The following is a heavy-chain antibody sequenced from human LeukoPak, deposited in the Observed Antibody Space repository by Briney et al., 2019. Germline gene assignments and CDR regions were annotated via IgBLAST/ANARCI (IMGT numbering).Heavy chain of an antibody. D-gene: IGHD1-14*01. CDR1: GYTFTDRY. CDR2: INPNGGGT. J-gene: IGHJ4*02. Sequence: ASVKVSCKAPGYTFTDRYLHWLRQAPGQGLEYLGWINPNGGGTNFPQKFQGRVTLTIDTSVNTGYMEITKLTSDDTAVYYCARIITSTWYNEFDCWGQGTLVAVSS. V-gene: IGHV1-2*02. CDR3: ARIITSTWYNEFDC.